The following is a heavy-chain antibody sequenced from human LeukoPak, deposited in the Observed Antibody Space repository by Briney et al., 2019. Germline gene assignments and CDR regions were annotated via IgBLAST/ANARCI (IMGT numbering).Heavy chain of an antibody. CDR2: LNSDGNTT. CDR3: AKDPPPYQLLYPSPVDY. V-gene: IGHV3-74*01. J-gene: IGHJ4*02. Sequence: GGSLRLSCAASGFTFSSYWMHWVRQAPGKGLVWVSRLNSDGNTTNYADSVKGRFTISRDNAKNTLYLQMNSLRAEDTAVYYCAKDPPPYQLLYPSPVDYWGQGTLVTVSS. CDR1: GFTFSSYW. D-gene: IGHD2-2*02.